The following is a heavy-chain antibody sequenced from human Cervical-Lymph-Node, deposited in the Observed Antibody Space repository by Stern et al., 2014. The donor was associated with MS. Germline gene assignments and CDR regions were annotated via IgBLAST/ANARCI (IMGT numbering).Heavy chain of an antibody. Sequence: VQLVESGGGLVKPGGSLRLSCAASGLTFSSQSMNWVRQAPGKGLEWVSSISSSSTYICYADSVKGRSTISRDDAKNSLFLQMSSLRVEDTAVYYCASGGWGVWGQGTMVTVST. J-gene: IGHJ3*01. CDR1: GLTFSSQS. CDR3: ASGGWGV. CDR2: ISSSSTYI. V-gene: IGHV3-21*01. D-gene: IGHD3-16*01.